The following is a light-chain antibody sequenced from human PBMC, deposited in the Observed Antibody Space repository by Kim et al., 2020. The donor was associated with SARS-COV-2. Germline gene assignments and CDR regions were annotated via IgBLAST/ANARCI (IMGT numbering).Light chain of an antibody. CDR2: GAS. J-gene: IGKJ5*01. V-gene: IGKV3-15*01. CDR3: QQYAYWRA. CDR1: QSISSS. Sequence: SLSPGERATLSCRASQSISSSLAWDQQKPGQAPRVLIYGASARATGVPARFSGSGSGTEFTLTISNLQSEDFAVYYCQQYAYWRAFGQGTRLEIK.